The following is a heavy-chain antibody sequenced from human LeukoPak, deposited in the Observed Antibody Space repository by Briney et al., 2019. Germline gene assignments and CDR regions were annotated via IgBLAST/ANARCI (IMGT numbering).Heavy chain of an antibody. CDR2: IYYSGRT. CDR3: AREKSDYLDD. CDR1: GGPISSYY. V-gene: IGHV4-59*01. J-gene: IGHJ4*02. Sequence: SETLSLTCTVSGGPISSYYWSYIPHPPGKGLEWIGYIYYSGRTNYNPSLKSRVTISVDTSKNQFSLKLSSVTAADTAVYYCAREKSDYLDDWGQGTLVTVSS.